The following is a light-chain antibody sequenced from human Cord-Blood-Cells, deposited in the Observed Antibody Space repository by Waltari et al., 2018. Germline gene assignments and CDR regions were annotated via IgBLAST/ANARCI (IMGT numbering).Light chain of an antibody. V-gene: IGKV3-20*01. Sequence: EIVLPQSPGTPSLSPGERATLSCRASQSVSSSYLAWYQQKPGQAPRLLIYGASSRATGIPDRFSGSGSGTDFTLTISRLEPEDFAVYYCQQYGSSPPITFGQGTRLEIK. CDR3: QQYGSSPPIT. CDR1: QSVSSSY. J-gene: IGKJ5*01. CDR2: GAS.